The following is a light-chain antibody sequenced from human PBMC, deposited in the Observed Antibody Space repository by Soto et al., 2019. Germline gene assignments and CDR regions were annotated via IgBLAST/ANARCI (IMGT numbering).Light chain of an antibody. CDR1: QSVSSNY. J-gene: IGKJ1*01. Sequence: EIVLTQSPGTLSLSPGERATLSCRASQSVSSNYLAWYQQKPGQALRPLIYGASSRGTGSPDRFSGSGAGTDFTLTISRLESEDFAVDYCQQYGSSPWTFCQGTKVEIK. V-gene: IGKV3-20*01. CDR2: GAS. CDR3: QQYGSSPWT.